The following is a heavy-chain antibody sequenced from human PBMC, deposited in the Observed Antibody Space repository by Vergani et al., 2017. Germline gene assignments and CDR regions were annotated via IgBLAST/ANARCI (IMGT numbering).Heavy chain of an antibody. Sequence: QLVQSGAEVKKPGASVKVSCKASGYTFTSHGISWVRQAPGQGLEWMGWFNTYNGNTNYAQKFQGRVTLTTDTSTNTAYMDLRSLRSDDTAVYYCAKDSVLVDAVFDYWGQGTLVTVSS. CDR3: AKDSVLVDAVFDY. CDR1: GYTFTSHG. CDR2: FNTYNGNT. J-gene: IGHJ4*02. D-gene: IGHD2-15*01. V-gene: IGHV1-18*04.